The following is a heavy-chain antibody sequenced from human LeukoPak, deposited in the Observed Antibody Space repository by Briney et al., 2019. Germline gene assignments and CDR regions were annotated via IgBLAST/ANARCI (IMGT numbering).Heavy chain of an antibody. J-gene: IGHJ4*02. V-gene: IGHV3-23*01. CDR3: AKFEGHPWGTYHHDY. CDR1: GLIFSDYA. Sequence: GGSLRLSCAASGLIFSDYAMGWVRQAPGKGLEWVSAIFGGGAGSYSAASVKGRFTISRDNSKNTLYLQMTSLRADDTAVYYCAKFEGHPWGTYHHDYWGQGTLVTVSS. CDR2: IFGGGAGS. D-gene: IGHD3-16*01.